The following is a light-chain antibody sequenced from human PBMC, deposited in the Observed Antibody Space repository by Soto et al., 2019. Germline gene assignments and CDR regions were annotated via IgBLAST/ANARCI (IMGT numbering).Light chain of an antibody. Sequence: EIVLTQSPGTLSLSPGERATLSCRASQSVSSSYLAWYQRKPGQAPRLLIYGASSRATGIPDRFSGSGSGTDFTLTISRLEPEDFAVYYCQQYGSSPPITFGQGTRLEMK. J-gene: IGKJ5*01. CDR1: QSVSSSY. V-gene: IGKV3-20*01. CDR2: GAS. CDR3: QQYGSSPPIT.